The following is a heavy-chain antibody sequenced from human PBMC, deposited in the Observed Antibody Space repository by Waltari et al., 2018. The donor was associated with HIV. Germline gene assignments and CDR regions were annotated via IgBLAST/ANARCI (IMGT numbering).Heavy chain of an antibody. J-gene: IGHJ6*02. Sequence: QVQLVKSGAEVKKPGASVKVSCKASGYTFTSNSMHWVRQAPGRRFEWMGWINAGNGNTKYSQKMQGRVTITRDTSASTAYMELTSLRSEDTAVYYCAREKNIPEKYHGMDVWGQGTTVTVSS. CDR1: GYTFTSNS. V-gene: IGHV1-3*01. CDR2: INAGNGNT. CDR3: AREKNIPEKYHGMDV.